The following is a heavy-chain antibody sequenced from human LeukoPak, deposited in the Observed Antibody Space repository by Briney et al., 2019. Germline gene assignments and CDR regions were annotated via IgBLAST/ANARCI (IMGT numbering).Heavy chain of an antibody. CDR3: ARGDLRIAARWSYYYYYMDV. CDR1: GGSISSYY. Sequence: SETLSLTCTVSGGSISSYYWSWIRQPPGKGLEWIGYIYYSGSTNYNPSLKSRVTISVDTSKNQFSLKLSSVTAADTAVYYCARGDLRIAARWSYYYYYMDVWGKGTTVTVSS. V-gene: IGHV4-59*13. J-gene: IGHJ6*03. D-gene: IGHD6-6*01. CDR2: IYYSGST.